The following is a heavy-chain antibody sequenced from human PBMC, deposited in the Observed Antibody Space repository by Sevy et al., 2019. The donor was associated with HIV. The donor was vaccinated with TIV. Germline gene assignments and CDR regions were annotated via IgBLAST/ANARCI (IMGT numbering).Heavy chain of an antibody. CDR1: GFTFSSHS. V-gene: IGHV3-21*01. CDR2: LSSSSTYI. J-gene: IGHJ4*02. D-gene: IGHD3-22*01. Sequence: GGSLRLSCAASGFTFSSHSMSWVRQAPGKGLEWVSSLSSSSTYIFHADSVKGRFTISRDNAKNSLYLQMNSLRAEDTAVYYCARSYYDASGYSTFDYWAREPWSPSPQ. CDR3: ARSYYDASGYSTFDY.